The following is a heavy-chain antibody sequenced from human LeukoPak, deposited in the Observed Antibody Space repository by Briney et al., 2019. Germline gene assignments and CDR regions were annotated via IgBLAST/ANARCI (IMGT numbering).Heavy chain of an antibody. V-gene: IGHV3-21*01. Sequence: GGSLRLSCAASGFTFSSYGMHWVRQAPGKGLEWVSSISSSSSYIYYADSVKGRFTISRDNAKNSLYLQMNSLRAEDTAVYYCARVWAMGTNYFDYWGQGTLVTVSS. J-gene: IGHJ4*02. CDR1: GFTFSSYG. D-gene: IGHD5-18*01. CDR3: ARVWAMGTNYFDY. CDR2: ISSSSSYI.